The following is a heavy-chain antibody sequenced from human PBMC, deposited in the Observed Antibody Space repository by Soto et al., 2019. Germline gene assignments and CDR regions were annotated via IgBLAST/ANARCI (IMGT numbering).Heavy chain of an antibody. CDR1: GFIFSNYG. CDR3: AIVRVADSPLDH. Sequence: QVQLVESGGGVVQPGRSLRLSCAGSGFIFSNYGMHWVRQAPGKGLEWVAFISYDGSDIVYAESVKGRFTISRDNSKSTLFLHMNRPRAEDTAVYFCAIVRVADSPLDHWGQGSLVTVSS. D-gene: IGHD3-10*02. CDR2: ISYDGSDI. V-gene: IGHV3-30*03. J-gene: IGHJ4*02.